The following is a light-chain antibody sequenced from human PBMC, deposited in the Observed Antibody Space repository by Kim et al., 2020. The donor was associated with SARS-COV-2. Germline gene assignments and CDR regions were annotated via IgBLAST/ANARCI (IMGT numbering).Light chain of an antibody. J-gene: IGLJ2*01. CDR2: QDS. Sequence: SYELTQPPSVSVSPGQTASITCSGDKLGDKYACWYQQKPGQSPVLVIYQDSKRPSGIPERFSGSNSGNTATLTISGTQAMDEADYYCQAWDSSTASRVVF. CDR1: KLGDKY. CDR3: QAWDSSTASRVV. V-gene: IGLV3-1*01.